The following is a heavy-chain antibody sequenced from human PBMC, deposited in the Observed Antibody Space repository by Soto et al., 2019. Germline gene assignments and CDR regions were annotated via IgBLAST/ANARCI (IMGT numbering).Heavy chain of an antibody. V-gene: IGHV5-51*01. CDR2: IYPGDSDT. D-gene: IGHD1-26*01. CDR3: ARLIEIGAPVGY. Sequence: LGESLKISCKGSGYRFTSYWIPWVRQIHGKNLEKMGIIYPGDSDTRYRPSFQGQVTIAADKSISTAYLQWSSLKASDTVMYYCARLIEIGAPVGYWGHGTLVTVYS. J-gene: IGHJ4*01. CDR1: GYRFTSYW.